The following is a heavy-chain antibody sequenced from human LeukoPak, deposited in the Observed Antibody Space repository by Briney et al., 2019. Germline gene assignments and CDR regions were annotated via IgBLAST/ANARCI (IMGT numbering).Heavy chain of an antibody. CDR1: GGSFSGYY. Sequence: SETLPLTCAVYGGSFSGYYWSWIRQPPGKGLEWIGEINHSGSTNYNPSLKSRVTISVDTSKNQFSLKLSSVTAADTAVYYCARLKGFWSGYPDGEEDAFDIWGQGTMVTVSS. CDR2: INHSGST. J-gene: IGHJ3*02. V-gene: IGHV4-34*01. D-gene: IGHD3-3*01. CDR3: ARLKGFWSGYPDGEEDAFDI.